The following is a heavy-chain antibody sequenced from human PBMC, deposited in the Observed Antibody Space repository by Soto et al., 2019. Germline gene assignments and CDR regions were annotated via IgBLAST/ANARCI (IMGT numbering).Heavy chain of an antibody. CDR1: GFTFSSYG. D-gene: IGHD3-10*01. V-gene: IGHV3-30*18. J-gene: IGHJ4*02. CDR2: ISYDGSNK. CDR3: AKEYGSGSYYLDY. Sequence: PGGSLRLSCAASGFTFSSYGMHWVRQAPGKGLEWVAVISYDGSNKYYADSVKGRFTISRDNSKNTLYLQMNSLRAEDTAVYYCAKEYGSGSYYLDYWGQGTLVTVSS.